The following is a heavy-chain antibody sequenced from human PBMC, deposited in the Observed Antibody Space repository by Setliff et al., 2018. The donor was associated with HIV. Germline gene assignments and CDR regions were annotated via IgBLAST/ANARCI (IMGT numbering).Heavy chain of an antibody. D-gene: IGHD3-3*01. CDR2: IKEDGREK. V-gene: IGHV3-7*01. CDR3: ATFADGPDS. CDR1: GFSFSNSW. Sequence: GGSLRLSCAASGFSFSNSWMTWVRQAPGKGLEWVAAIKEDGREKYYVGSVKGRFTISRDNAKRSLYLQMNRLKTDDTAFYYCATFADGPDSWGQGTLVTVSS. J-gene: IGHJ4*02.